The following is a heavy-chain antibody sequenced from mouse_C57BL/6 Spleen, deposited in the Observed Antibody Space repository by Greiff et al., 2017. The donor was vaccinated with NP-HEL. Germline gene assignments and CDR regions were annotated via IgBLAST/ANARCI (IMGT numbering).Heavy chain of an antibody. D-gene: IGHD1-1*01. CDR3: ARSPSIGYGSSLYYFDY. CDR1: GFTFSDYY. V-gene: IGHV5-12*01. Sequence: EVMLVESGGGLVQPGGSLKLSCAASGFTFSDYYMYWVRQTPEKRLEWVAYISNGGGSTYYPDTVKGRFTISRDNAKNTLYLQMSRLKSEDTAMYYCARSPSIGYGSSLYYFDYWGQGTTLTVSS. J-gene: IGHJ2*01. CDR2: ISNGGGST.